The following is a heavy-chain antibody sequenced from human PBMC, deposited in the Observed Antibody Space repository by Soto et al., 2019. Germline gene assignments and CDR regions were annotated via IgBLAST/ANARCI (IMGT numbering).Heavy chain of an antibody. CDR1: GGTCSIYA. D-gene: IGHD2-15*01. CDR3: ARGVACSGGSCYSLITNYYYYYGMDV. J-gene: IGHJ6*02. V-gene: IGHV1-69*06. CDR2: IIPIFGTA. Sequence: SVKVSGKASGGTCSIYAISCVLQSPVRGLDGMGGIIPIFGTANYAQKFQGRVTITADKSTSTAYMELSSLRSEDTAVYYCARGVACSGGSCYSLITNYYYYYGMDVWGQGTTVTVSS.